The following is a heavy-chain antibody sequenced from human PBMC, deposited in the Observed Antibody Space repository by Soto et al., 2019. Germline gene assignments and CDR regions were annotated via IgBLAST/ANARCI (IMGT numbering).Heavy chain of an antibody. Sequence: LRLSCAASGFTFRSYAMNWVRQTQEKGLEWVSSISSTSTYTHYADSVKGRFTISRDNANNSLFLQMNSLRAEDTAIYYCARDLALAGNYWGQGALVTVSS. CDR3: ARDLALAGNY. CDR2: ISSTSTYT. CDR1: GFTFRSYA. V-gene: IGHV3-21*01. D-gene: IGHD6-19*01. J-gene: IGHJ4*02.